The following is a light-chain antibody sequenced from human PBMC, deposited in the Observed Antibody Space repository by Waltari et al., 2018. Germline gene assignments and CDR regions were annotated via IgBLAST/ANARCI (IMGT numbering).Light chain of an antibody. CDR3: QQYNNWPIT. V-gene: IGKV3-15*01. Sequence: EIVMTQSPATLSVSPGERAPLSCRASRSISSTLAWYQQKPGQAPRLLIYHASTRATGVPATFSGSGSGTEFTLTISSLQSEDFAVYYCQQYNNWPITFGQGTRLEIK. CDR2: HAS. CDR1: RSISST. J-gene: IGKJ5*01.